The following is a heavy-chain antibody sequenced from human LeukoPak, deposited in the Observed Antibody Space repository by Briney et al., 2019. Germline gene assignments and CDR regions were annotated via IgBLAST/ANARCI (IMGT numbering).Heavy chain of an antibody. CDR3: ARLYIPYSNYMGY. CDR1: GGSISSSSYY. Sequence: SETLSLTCTVSGGSISSSSYYWGWIRQPPGKGLEWIGSIYYSGSTYYNPSLKSRVTISVDTSKNQFSLKLSSVTAADTAVYYCARLYIPYSNYMGYWGQGTLVTVSS. J-gene: IGHJ4*02. V-gene: IGHV4-39*01. D-gene: IGHD4-11*01. CDR2: IYYSGST.